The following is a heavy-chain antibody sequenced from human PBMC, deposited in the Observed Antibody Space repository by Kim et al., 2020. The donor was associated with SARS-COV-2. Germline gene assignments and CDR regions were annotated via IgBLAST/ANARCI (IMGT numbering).Heavy chain of an antibody. J-gene: IGHJ4*02. D-gene: IGHD3-10*01. Sequence: GGSLRLSCAASGFTFSDPYMSWVRQAPGKGLEWVSYISGSGDAKYYADSVKGRFTVSRDNAKNSLYLQMSSLRAEDTAVYYCTGELYYFGSSNWGQGTLVTVSS. CDR3: TGELYYFGSSN. V-gene: IGHV3-11*04. CDR2: ISGSGDAK. CDR1: GFTFSDPY.